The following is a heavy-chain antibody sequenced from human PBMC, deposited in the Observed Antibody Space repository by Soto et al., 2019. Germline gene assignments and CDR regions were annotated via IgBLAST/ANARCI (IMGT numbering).Heavy chain of an antibody. Sequence: PSETLSLTCAVSGGSISSSNWWSWVRQPPGKGLEWIGEIYHSGSTNYNPSLKSRVTISVDTSKNQFSLKLSSVTAADTAVYYCARGSVGATTPFDYWGQGTLVTVSS. V-gene: IGHV4-4*02. CDR2: IYHSGST. CDR1: GGSISSSNW. D-gene: IGHD1-26*01. J-gene: IGHJ4*02. CDR3: ARGSVGATTPFDY.